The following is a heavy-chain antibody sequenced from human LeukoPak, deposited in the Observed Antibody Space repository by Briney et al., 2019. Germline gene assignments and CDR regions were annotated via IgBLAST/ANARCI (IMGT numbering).Heavy chain of an antibody. Sequence: SETLSLTCAVYGGSFSGYYWSWIRQPPGKGLEWIGEINHSGSINYNPSLKSRVTISVDTSKNQFSLKLSSVTAADTAVYYCARGGVATIDDWGQGTLVTVSS. V-gene: IGHV4-34*01. CDR3: ARGGVATIDD. CDR1: GGSFSGYY. J-gene: IGHJ4*02. D-gene: IGHD5-12*01. CDR2: INHSGSI.